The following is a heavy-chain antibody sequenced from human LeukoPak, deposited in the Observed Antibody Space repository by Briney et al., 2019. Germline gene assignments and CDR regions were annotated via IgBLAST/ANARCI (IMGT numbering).Heavy chain of an antibody. CDR3: ARWVGTTK. D-gene: IGHD1-26*01. CDR2: IYGTGTT. V-gene: IGHV3-53*01. J-gene: IGHJ4*02. Sequence: PGGSLRLSCAASGFTFGDYAMHWVRQTPGKGLEWVSVIYGTGTTYYADSVKGRFTISRDNSKNTLFLQMNSLRAEDTAVYYCARWVGTTKWGQGTLVTVSS. CDR1: GFTFGDYA.